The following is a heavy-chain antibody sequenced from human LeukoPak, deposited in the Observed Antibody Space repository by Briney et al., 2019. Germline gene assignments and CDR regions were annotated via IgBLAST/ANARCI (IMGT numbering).Heavy chain of an antibody. CDR3: TSIRMQKPLDY. Sequence: GGSLRLSCTTSGFSFGDYGVNWVRQAPGKGFEWVGFIRSKPYGGTTEYAASVKGRFTISRDDSKSIAYLQMNSLQTEDTAMYFCTSIRMQKPLDYWGQGTLVTVSS. J-gene: IGHJ4*02. CDR2: IRSKPYGGTT. D-gene: IGHD2-8*01. V-gene: IGHV3-49*04. CDR1: GFSFGDYG.